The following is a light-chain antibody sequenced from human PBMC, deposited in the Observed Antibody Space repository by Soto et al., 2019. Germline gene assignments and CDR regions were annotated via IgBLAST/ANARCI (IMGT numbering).Light chain of an antibody. CDR1: QSVSSNY. J-gene: IGKJ3*01. CDR3: QQHGSSRFL. Sequence: EIVLTQSPGTLSLSPGERATLSCRASQSVSSNYLAWYQQRPGQAPRLLIYDASSRTTGIPDRFSGSGSVTDFALTISGLEPEDFAVDYCQQHGSSRFLFGPGTRVDI. V-gene: IGKV3-20*01. CDR2: DAS.